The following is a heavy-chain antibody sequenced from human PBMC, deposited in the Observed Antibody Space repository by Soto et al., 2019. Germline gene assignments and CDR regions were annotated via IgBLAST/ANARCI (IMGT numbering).Heavy chain of an antibody. J-gene: IGHJ5*02. CDR3: TTLRLDP. V-gene: IGHV1-2*02. Sequence: AASVKVSCKASGYTFTALYMNWVRQAPGQGLEWMGWVNPNTGLTKLAQKFQGRVTMTRDTSISTAYMELTRLTSDDTAVYYCTTLRLDPWGQGTLVTVS. CDR1: GYTFTALY. CDR2: VNPNTGLT. D-gene: IGHD2-21*02.